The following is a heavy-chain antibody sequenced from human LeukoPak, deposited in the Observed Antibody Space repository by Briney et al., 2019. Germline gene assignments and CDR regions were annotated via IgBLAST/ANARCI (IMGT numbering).Heavy chain of an antibody. V-gene: IGHV4-59*01. CDR3: ARSVEGYCSGTSCYYYYYMDV. Sequence: SQTLSLTCTVAGGSISSSYRSWIRQPPGKGLEWIGFIDDSGSNNSHPSLKGRATTSVETPKTQFTLKLSSVTAADTAVYYCARSVEGYCSGTSCYYYYYMDVWGKGTTVTVSS. D-gene: IGHD2-15*01. CDR1: GGSISSSY. CDR2: IDDSGSN. J-gene: IGHJ6*03.